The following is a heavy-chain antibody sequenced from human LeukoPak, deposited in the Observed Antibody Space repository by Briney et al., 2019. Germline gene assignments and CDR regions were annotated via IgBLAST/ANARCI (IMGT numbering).Heavy chain of an antibody. D-gene: IGHD3-22*01. CDR1: GFTFSSYA. CDR2: ISGSGGST. CDR3: AKAVSPHYYDSSGYSSGRY. Sequence: PGGSLRLSCAASGFTFSSYAMSWVRQAPGKGLEWVSAISGSGGSTYYADSVKGRFTISRDNSKNTLYLQMNSLRAEDTAVYYCAKAVSPHYYDSSGYSSGRYWGQGTLVTVSS. V-gene: IGHV3-23*01. J-gene: IGHJ4*02.